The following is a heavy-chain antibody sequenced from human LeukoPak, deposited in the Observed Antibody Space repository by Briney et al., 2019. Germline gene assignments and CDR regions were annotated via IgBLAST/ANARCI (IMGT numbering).Heavy chain of an antibody. Sequence: PGGSLRLSCAASGFTFSSYWMSWVRQAPGKGLEWVANIKQDGSEKYYVDSVKGRFTISRDNAKNTVYLQMNSLRAEDTAVYYCAKVMKGSERLTMVRGVIIKTAGLYYMDIWGKGTTVTVSS. V-gene: IGHV3-7*03. CDR2: IKQDGSEK. D-gene: IGHD3-10*01. J-gene: IGHJ6*03. CDR3: AKVMKGSERLTMVRGVIIKTAGLYYMDI. CDR1: GFTFSSYW.